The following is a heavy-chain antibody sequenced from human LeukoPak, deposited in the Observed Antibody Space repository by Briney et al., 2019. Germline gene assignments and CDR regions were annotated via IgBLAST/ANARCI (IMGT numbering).Heavy chain of an antibody. D-gene: IGHD3-10*01. CDR2: IIPIFGTA. Sequence: GSSVKVSCKASGGTFSSYAISWVRQAPGQGLEWMGRIIPIFGTANYAQKFQGRVTITTDESTSTAYMELSSLRSEDTAVYYCASSYYYGSGSYSDYYYSYYMDVWGKGTTVTVSS. CDR3: ASSYYYGSGSYSDYYYSYYMDV. V-gene: IGHV1-69*05. CDR1: GGTFSSYA. J-gene: IGHJ6*03.